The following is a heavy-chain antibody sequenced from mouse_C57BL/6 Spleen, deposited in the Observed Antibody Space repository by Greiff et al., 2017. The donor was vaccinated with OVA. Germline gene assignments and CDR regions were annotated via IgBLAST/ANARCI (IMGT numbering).Heavy chain of an antibody. Sequence: QVQLQQSGAELVRPGTSVKVSCKASGYAFTNYLIEWVKQRPGQGLEWIGVINPGSGGTNYNEKFKGKATLTADKSSSTAYMQHSSLTSEDSAVYFCARGVYYDYDPMDYWGQGTSVTVSS. D-gene: IGHD2-4*01. CDR2: INPGSGGT. J-gene: IGHJ4*01. CDR1: GYAFTNYL. V-gene: IGHV1-54*01. CDR3: ARGVYYDYDPMDY.